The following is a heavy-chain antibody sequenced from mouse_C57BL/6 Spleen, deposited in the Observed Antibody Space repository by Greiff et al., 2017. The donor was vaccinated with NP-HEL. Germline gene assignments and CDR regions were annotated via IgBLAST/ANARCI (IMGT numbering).Heavy chain of an antibody. CDR1: GYAFSSYW. V-gene: IGHV1-80*01. CDR3: ARSVTTVVATGRYFDY. CDR2: IYPGDGDT. J-gene: IGHJ2*01. D-gene: IGHD1-1*01. Sequence: SGAELVKPGASVKISCKASGYAFSSYWMNWVKQRPGKGLEWIGQIYPGDGDTNYNGKFKGKATLTADKSSSTAYMQLSSLTSEDSAVYFCARSVTTVVATGRYFDYWGQGTTLTVSS.